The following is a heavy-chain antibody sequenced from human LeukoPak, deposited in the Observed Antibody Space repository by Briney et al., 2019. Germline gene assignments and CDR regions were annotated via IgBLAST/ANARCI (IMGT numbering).Heavy chain of an antibody. CDR2: ISGSGGST. D-gene: IGHD2-21*01. J-gene: IGHJ4*02. V-gene: IGHV3-23*01. CDR1: GFTFSSYA. Sequence: GGSLRLSCAASGFTFSSYAMSWVRQAPGKGLEWVSAISGSGGSTYYADSVKGRFTISRDNSKNTLYLQMNSLRAEDTAVYYRASGGDWEYYFDYWGQGTLVTVSS. CDR3: ASGGDWEYYFDY.